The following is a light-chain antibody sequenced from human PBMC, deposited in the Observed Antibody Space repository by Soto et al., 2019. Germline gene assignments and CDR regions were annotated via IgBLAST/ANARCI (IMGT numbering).Light chain of an antibody. Sequence: QSALTQPASVSGSPGQSITISCTGTSSDVSRYNYVSWYQQHPGKVPKLMIYEVSNRPSGVSNRFSGSKSGNTASLTISGLQAEDEADYYCSSYKSSSTYVFGTGTKVTVL. V-gene: IGLV2-14*01. CDR3: SSYKSSSTYV. CDR2: EVS. CDR1: SSDVSRYNY. J-gene: IGLJ1*01.